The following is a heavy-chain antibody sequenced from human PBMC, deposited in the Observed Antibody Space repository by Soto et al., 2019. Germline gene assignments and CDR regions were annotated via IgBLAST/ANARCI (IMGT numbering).Heavy chain of an antibody. D-gene: IGHD1-26*01. Sequence: QVQLVESGGGVVQPGRSLRLSCAASGFTFSSYGMHWVRQAPGKGLEWVAVIWYDGSNKYYADSVKGRFTISRDNSKNTLYLQMNSLRAEDTAVYYCARDRRYSGSYYADEWYCDLWGRGTLVTVSS. V-gene: IGHV3-33*01. CDR3: ARDRRYSGSYYADEWYCDL. CDR1: GFTFSSYG. CDR2: IWYDGSNK. J-gene: IGHJ2*01.